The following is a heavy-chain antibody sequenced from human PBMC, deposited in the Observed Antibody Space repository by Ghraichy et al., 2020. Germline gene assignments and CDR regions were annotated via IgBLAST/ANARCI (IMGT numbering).Heavy chain of an antibody. J-gene: IGHJ4*02. V-gene: IGHV4-61*08. CDR2: VSDSGRS. D-gene: IGHD3-22*01. Sequence: SETLSLTCTVSGGSVSSGGYYWSWIRQPPGKGLEWIGYVSDSGRSTYNPSLTSRVAISIDTSKDQFSLKLSSVTAADTAVYYCAAETLRAYYDSIGYCTLDYWGQGALVTVSS. CDR1: GGSVSSGGYY. CDR3: AAETLRAYYDSIGYCTLDY.